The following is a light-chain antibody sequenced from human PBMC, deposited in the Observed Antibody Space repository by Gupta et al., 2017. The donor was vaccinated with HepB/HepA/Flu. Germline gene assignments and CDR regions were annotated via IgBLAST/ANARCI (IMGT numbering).Light chain of an antibody. CDR2: GAS. CDR3: QQYDKWPSWT. V-gene: IGKV3-15*01. J-gene: IGKJ1*01. CDR1: QSVSN. Sequence: EIVMTQSPATLSVSPGERATLFCRASQSVSNLAWYQQEPGQAPRLLIYGASTRDTGIPARFSGSGYGTEFTLTISSRQSEDFAVYYCQQYDKWPSWTFGQGTKVEIK.